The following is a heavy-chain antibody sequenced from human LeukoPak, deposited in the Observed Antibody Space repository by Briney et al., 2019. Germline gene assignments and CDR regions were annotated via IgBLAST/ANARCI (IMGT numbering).Heavy chain of an antibody. D-gene: IGHD3-16*02. V-gene: IGHV1-8*01. Sequence: ASVKVSCKASGYTFTSYDINWVRQATGQGLEWMGWMNPNSGNTGYAQKFKGRVTMTRNTSISTAYMELSSLRSEDTAVYYCARSPAQYYDYVWGSYRYRHFDYWGQGTLVTVSS. CDR3: ARSPAQYYDYVWGSYRYRHFDY. CDR2: MNPNSGNT. J-gene: IGHJ4*02. CDR1: GYTFTSYD.